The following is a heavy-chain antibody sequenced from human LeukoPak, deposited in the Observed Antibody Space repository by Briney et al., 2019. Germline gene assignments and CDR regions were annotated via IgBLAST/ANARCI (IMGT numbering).Heavy chain of an antibody. CDR1: GFTFTSYG. CDR3: AKTTVTSEEYFYYYMDV. V-gene: IGHV1-18*01. Sequence: ASVKVSCKASGFTFTSYGITWVRQAPGQGLEWMGWIITYNGNTHYAQKLQGRVTLTTDTSTNTAYMELRGLRSDDTAVYDCAKTTVTSEEYFYYYMDVWGKGTTVTVSS. J-gene: IGHJ6*03. CDR2: IITYNGNT. D-gene: IGHD4-17*01.